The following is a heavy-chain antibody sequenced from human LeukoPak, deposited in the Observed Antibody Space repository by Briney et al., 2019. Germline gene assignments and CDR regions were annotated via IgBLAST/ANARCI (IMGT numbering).Heavy chain of an antibody. Sequence: ASVKVSCKASGYTFTGYYIHWVRQAPGERLEWMGWINPSSGGTSYAQEFQGRVTMTRDTSTSTAYMELSGLRSDDAALYFCARDLIVGGAYDYWGQGTLVTVSS. CDR1: GYTFTGYY. V-gene: IGHV1-2*02. J-gene: IGHJ4*02. CDR2: INPSSGGT. D-gene: IGHD1-26*01. CDR3: ARDLIVGGAYDY.